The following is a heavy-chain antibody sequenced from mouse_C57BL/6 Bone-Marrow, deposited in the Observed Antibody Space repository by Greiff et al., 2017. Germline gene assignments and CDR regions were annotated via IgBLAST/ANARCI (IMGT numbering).Heavy chain of an antibody. CDR3: AKTTMVTTGSSWFAY. J-gene: IGHJ3*01. CDR2: IWRGGST. D-gene: IGHD2-2*01. CDR1: GFSLTSYG. Sequence: VQLQESGPGLVQPSQSLSITCTVSGFSLTSYGVHWVRQSPGKGLEWLGVIWRGGSTDYNAAFMSRLSITKDNSKSQVFFKMNSLQADDTAIYYCAKTTMVTTGSSWFAYWGQGTLVTVSA. V-gene: IGHV2-5*01.